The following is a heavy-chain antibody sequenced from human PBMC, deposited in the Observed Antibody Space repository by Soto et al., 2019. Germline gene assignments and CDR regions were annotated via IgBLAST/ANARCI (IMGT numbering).Heavy chain of an antibody. V-gene: IGHV3-53*01. CDR2: IYSGGST. J-gene: IGHJ2*01. D-gene: IGHD2-2*02. CDR3: ARGYCSSTSCYNFWYFDL. Sequence: GGSLRLSCAASGFTVSSNYMSWVRQAPGKGLEWVSVIYSGGSTYYADSVKGRFTISRDNSKNTLYLQMISLRAEDTAVYYCARGYCSSTSCYNFWYFDLWGRGTLVTVSS. CDR1: GFTVSSNY.